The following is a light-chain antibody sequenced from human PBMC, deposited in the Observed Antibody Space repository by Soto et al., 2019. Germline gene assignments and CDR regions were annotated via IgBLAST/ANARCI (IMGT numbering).Light chain of an antibody. J-gene: IGLJ1*01. Sequence: QSALTQPASVSGSPGQSITISCTGTSSDVGGYNFVSWYQQHPDKAPKVIIFEVRKRPSGVSNRFSGSKSGDTASLTISGLQAEDEADYYCSSYRSSTTFVFGTGTKVTVL. CDR1: SSDVGGYNF. CDR2: EVR. V-gene: IGLV2-14*01. CDR3: SSYRSSTTFV.